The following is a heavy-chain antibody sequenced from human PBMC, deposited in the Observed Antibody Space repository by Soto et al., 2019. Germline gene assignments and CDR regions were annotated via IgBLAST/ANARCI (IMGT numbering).Heavy chain of an antibody. D-gene: IGHD2-15*01. V-gene: IGHV4-4*02. CDR1: GGSISSTNW. CDR2: IYHNGNT. J-gene: IGHJ4*02. Sequence: QVQLQESGPGLVQPSETLSLTCAVSGGSISSTNWWSWVRQPPGKGLEWIGEIYHNGNTNYNPSLKSRVTLSMDKSKNQFSQRLNSVTAADTAGYYCAFTGIVVGINQDCWGQGTLVTGSS. CDR3: AFTGIVVGINQDC.